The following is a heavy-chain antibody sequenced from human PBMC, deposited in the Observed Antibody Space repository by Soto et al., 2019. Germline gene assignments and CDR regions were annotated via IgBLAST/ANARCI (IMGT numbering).Heavy chain of an antibody. V-gene: IGHV3-21*06. CDR1: GFSFSSNN. Sequence: EVQLVESGGGLGKPEASLRLSCAAAGFSFSSNNMKWVRQAPGKGLEWVSSIRTSGSYIFYAGSVRGRFTIFRDDAKNSLHLQMNRLRVEDTALYYGATIGDRDGFDIWGQGTTVIVSS. CDR3: ATIGDRDGFDI. J-gene: IGHJ3*02. CDR2: IRTSGSYI. D-gene: IGHD4-17*01.